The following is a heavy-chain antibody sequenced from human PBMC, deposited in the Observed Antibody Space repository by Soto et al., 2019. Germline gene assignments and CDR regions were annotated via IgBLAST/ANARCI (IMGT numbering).Heavy chain of an antibody. Sequence: GEFLKIFCWGSGYNFAGYWIAWVRQMSGKGLELMGIIYPSDSDTRYRPSFQGQVTTTADKSISSTYLQGSSLRASDTAMYYCARGGVSTRTFDYWGQGTPVTVSS. CDR2: IYPSDSDT. V-gene: IGHV5-51*01. D-gene: IGHD3-3*01. CDR1: GYNFAGYW. CDR3: ARGGVSTRTFDY. J-gene: IGHJ4*02.